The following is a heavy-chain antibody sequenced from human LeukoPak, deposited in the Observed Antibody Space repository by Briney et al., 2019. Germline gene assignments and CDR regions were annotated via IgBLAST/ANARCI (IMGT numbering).Heavy chain of an antibody. CDR1: GGSFSGYY. CDR3: ARSRATTFGKTFRFFVY. Sequence: PSETLSLTCAVYGGSFSGYYWSWIRQPPGKGLEWIGEINHSGSTNYNPPLKSRVTISVDTSKNQFSLKLSSVTAADTAVYYCARSRATTFGKTFRFFVYWGQGTLVTVSS. J-gene: IGHJ4*02. V-gene: IGHV4-34*01. CDR2: INHSGST. D-gene: IGHD1-26*01.